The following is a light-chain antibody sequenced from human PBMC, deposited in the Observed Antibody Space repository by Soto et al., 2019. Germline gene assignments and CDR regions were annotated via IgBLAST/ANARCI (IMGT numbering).Light chain of an antibody. CDR3: QQYGSSPPYT. J-gene: IGKJ2*01. Sequence: EVALTQSPGTLSLSPGERATLSCRASQTVSNNYLDWYQQKPGQAPRLLIFGSSDRATGIPDRFSGSGSGTDFTLTISRLEPEDFAVYYCQQYGSSPPYTFGQGTKLEIK. CDR1: QTVSNNY. CDR2: GSS. V-gene: IGKV3-20*01.